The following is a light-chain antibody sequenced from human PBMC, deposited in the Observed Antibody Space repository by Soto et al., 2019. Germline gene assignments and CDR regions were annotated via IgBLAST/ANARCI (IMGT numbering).Light chain of an antibody. CDR2: SAS. J-gene: IGKJ1*01. CDR3: LQHNSYPQT. CDR1: QGIRHD. Sequence: DIQMTQSPSSLSASVGDRVTITCRASQGIRHDLGWYQQKPGKAPTRLIYSASSLQSGVPSRFSGSGSGTEFTLTISSLQPEDSATYYCLQHNSYPQTFDQGTKVEIE. V-gene: IGKV1-17*01.